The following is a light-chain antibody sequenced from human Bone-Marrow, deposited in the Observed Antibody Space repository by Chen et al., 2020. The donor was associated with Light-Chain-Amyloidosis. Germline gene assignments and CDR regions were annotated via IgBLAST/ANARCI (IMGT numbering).Light chain of an antibody. V-gene: IGKV4-1*01. CDR3: QQYYNTLT. J-gene: IGKJ3*01. CDR2: WAS. Sequence: DIVMTQSPDSLAVSLGERATINCKSNQSVLYSSNNKNYLAWYQQKPGQPPKLLIHWASTRESGVPDRFSGSGSGTDFTLTISSLQAEDVAVYYCQQYYNTLTFGPGTKVNIK. CDR1: QSVLYSSNNKNY.